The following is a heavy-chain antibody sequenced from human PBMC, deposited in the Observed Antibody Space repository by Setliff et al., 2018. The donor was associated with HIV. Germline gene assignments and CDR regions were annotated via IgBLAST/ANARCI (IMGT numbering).Heavy chain of an antibody. V-gene: IGHV4-34*01. CDR2: INQSGGI. CDR3: ATASGYDLFMGAFDI. J-gene: IGHJ3*02. Sequence: SETLSLTCAVSGGSFGGYYWSWIRQPPGKGLEWIGEINQSGGINYNPSLKSRVTISIDTFKNQFSMKLYSVTAADTAVYYCATASGYDLFMGAFDIWGQGTMVTVSS. CDR1: GGSFGGYY. D-gene: IGHD5-12*01.